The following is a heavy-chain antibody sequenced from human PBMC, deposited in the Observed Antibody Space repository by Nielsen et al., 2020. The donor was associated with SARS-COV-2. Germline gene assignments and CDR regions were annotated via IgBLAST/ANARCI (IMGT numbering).Heavy chain of an antibody. J-gene: IGHJ4*02. D-gene: IGHD3-9*01. CDR1: GYSFTSYW. Sequence: AESLKISCKGSGYSFTSYWIGWVRQMPGKGLEWMGIIYPGDSDTRYSPSFQGQVTISADKSISTAYLQWSSLKASDTAMYYCARLSHDYDILTGYYDYWGQGTLVTVSS. CDR3: ARLSHDYDILTGYYDY. CDR2: IYPGDSDT. V-gene: IGHV5-51*01.